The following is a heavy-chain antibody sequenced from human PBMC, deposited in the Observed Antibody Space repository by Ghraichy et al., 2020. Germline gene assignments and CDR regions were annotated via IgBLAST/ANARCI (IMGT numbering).Heavy chain of an antibody. CDR3: VSDDDDDANYKVDLDY. CDR2: VSRVHGKT. Sequence: SVKVSCESSGGSLRRYAISWVRQAPGQGLEWLGGVSRVHGKTTYAQKFQGRLTITVDESTTTVYMELTSLTSEDTAVYYCVSDDDDDANYKVDLDYWGQGTLVTVSS. CDR1: GGSLRRYA. V-gene: IGHV1-69*10. D-gene: IGHD4/OR15-4a*01. J-gene: IGHJ4*02.